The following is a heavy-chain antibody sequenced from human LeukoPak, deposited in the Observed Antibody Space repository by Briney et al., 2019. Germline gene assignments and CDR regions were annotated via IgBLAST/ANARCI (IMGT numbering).Heavy chain of an antibody. D-gene: IGHD4-17*01. CDR1: GGSISSSSYY. CDR2: IYYSGST. Sequence: PSETLSFTCTVSGGSISSSSYYWGWIRQPPGKGLEWIGSIYYSGSTYYNPSLKSRVTISVDTSKNQFSLKLSSVTAADTAVYYCATYNNDYGDYDYFDYWGQGTLVTVSS. J-gene: IGHJ4*02. CDR3: ATYNNDYGDYDYFDY. V-gene: IGHV4-39*01.